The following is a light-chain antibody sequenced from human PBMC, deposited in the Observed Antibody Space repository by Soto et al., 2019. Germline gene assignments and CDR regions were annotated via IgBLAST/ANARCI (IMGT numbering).Light chain of an antibody. J-gene: IGKJ5*01. V-gene: IGKV3-11*01. CDR1: QRVTSSY. CDR2: DAS. CDR3: QQRRNWHPIS. Sequence: SPRERATLSCRASQRVTSSYLAWYQQKPGQAPRILIYDASNRATGIPARFSGSGSGTDFTLTISSLEPADLAVYYDQQRRNWHPISFGQGIRLEI.